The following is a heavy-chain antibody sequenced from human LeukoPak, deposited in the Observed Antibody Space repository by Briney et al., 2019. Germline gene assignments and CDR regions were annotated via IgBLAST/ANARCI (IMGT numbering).Heavy chain of an antibody. Sequence: SETLSLTCTVSGGSISSSSYYWGWIRQPPGKGLEWIGSIYYSGSTYYNPSLKSRVTISIDKSKNQFSLKLSSVTAADTAVYYCASKVVSLPNYFDYWGQGTLVTVSS. CDR3: ASKVVSLPNYFDY. J-gene: IGHJ4*02. V-gene: IGHV4-39*07. D-gene: IGHD2-15*01. CDR1: GGSISSSSYY. CDR2: IYYSGST.